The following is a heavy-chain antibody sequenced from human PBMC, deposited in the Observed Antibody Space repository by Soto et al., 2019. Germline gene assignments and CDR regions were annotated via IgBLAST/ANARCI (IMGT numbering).Heavy chain of an antibody. CDR3: ARAGCSSTSCYKGYYFDY. CDR2: ISSNGGST. D-gene: IGHD2-2*02. CDR1: GFTFSSYA. Sequence: GGSLRLSCAASGFTFSSYAMHWVRQAPGKGLEYVSAISSNGGSTYYANSVKGRFTISRDNSKNTLYLQMGSLRAEDMAVYYCARAGCSSTSCYKGYYFDYWGQGTLVTVSS. V-gene: IGHV3-64*01. J-gene: IGHJ4*02.